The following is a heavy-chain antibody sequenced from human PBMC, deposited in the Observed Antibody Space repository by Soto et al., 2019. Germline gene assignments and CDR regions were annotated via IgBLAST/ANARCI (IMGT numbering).Heavy chain of an antibody. CDR3: ARDFQKGRTFDY. CDR2: IWLDGSNK. Sequence: QVQLVESGGGVVQPGSSLRLSCAASGFTFSNYGMHWVRQAPGKGLEWVAVIWLDGSNKNYADSVKGRFTISRDNSKNPLYLQMNSLRAEDTAVYFCARDFQKGRTFDYWGQGTLVTVSS. V-gene: IGHV3-33*01. CDR1: GFTFSNYG. J-gene: IGHJ4*02.